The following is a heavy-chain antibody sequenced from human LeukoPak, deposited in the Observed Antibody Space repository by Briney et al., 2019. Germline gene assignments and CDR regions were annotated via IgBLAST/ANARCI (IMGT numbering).Heavy chain of an antibody. CDR2: IKQDGSVE. Sequence: GGSLRLSCAASGFTLRSYWMSWVRQAPGKGLEWVANIKQDGSVEYYVVSVKGRLTISRDNAKESLYLQMNSLRAKDTAVYYCTRIGCTSSSFDFWGQGTLVTVSS. CDR1: GFTLRSYW. D-gene: IGHD2-2*01. CDR3: TRIGCTSSSFDF. J-gene: IGHJ4*02. V-gene: IGHV3-7*05.